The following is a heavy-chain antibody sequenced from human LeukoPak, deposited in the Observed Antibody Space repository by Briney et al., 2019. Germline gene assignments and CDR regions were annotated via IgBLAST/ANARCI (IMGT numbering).Heavy chain of an antibody. CDR2: ISAYNGNT. CDR3: ARDEYASSWYYFDY. D-gene: IGHD6-13*01. J-gene: IGHJ4*02. V-gene: IGHV1-18*01. Sequence: ASVKVSCKASGYTFTSYGISWVPQAPGQGLEWMGWISAYNGNTNYAQKLQGRVTMTTDTSTSTAYMELRSLRSDDTAVYYCARDEYASSWYYFDYWGQGTLVTVSS. CDR1: GYTFTSYG.